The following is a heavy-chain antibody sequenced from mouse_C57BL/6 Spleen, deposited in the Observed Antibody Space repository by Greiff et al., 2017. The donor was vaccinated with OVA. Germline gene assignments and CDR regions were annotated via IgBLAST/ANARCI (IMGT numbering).Heavy chain of an antibody. CDR1: GYPFTGYW. CDR3: ASALYYGGPAMTMDY. V-gene: IGHV1-9*01. CDR2: ILPGSGST. Sequence: QVQLQQSGAELMKPGASVTLSCKATGYPFTGYWIEWVKQRPGHGLEWIGEILPGSGSTHYNEKFKGKATFTADTSSNTAYMLLNSLTTEDSAIYNCASALYYGGPAMTMDYWGQGTSVTVSS. D-gene: IGHD2-1*01. J-gene: IGHJ4*01.